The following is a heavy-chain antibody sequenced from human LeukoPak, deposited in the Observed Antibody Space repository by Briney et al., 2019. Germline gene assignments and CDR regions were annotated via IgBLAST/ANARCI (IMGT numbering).Heavy chain of an antibody. CDR2: ISYDGRNK. V-gene: IGHV3-30*04. CDR3: AKDRGRQQAAAGMAI. J-gene: IGHJ4*02. Sequence: PGGSLRLSCAASGFTFQSYAMHWVRQAPGKGLEWMAVISYDGRNKYYADSVKGRFTISRDNSKNTLYLQMNSLRAEDTAVYYCAKDRGRQQAAAGMAIWGQGTLVTVSS. D-gene: IGHD6-13*01. CDR1: GFTFQSYA.